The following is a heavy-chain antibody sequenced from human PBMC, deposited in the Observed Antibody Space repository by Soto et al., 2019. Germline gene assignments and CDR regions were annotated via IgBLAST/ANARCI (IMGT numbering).Heavy chain of an antibody. CDR2: ISGSGGST. J-gene: IGHJ4*02. Sequence: PGGSLRLSCAASGFTFSSYAMSWVRQAPGKGLEWVSAISGSGGSTYYADSVKGRFTISRDNSKNTLYLQMNSLRAEDTAVYYCAKGYGDYVITVPGFDYWGQGTLVTVSS. D-gene: IGHD4-17*01. V-gene: IGHV3-23*01. CDR3: AKGYGDYVITVPGFDY. CDR1: GFTFSSYA.